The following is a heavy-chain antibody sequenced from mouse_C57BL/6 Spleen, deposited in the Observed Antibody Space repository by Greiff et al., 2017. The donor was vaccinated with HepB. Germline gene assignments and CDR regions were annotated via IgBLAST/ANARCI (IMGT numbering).Heavy chain of an antibody. D-gene: IGHD1-1*01. CDR2: IYPRDGST. J-gene: IGHJ3*01. CDR1: GYTFTDHT. CDR3: ARGKDGPIFAY. Sequence: QVQLQQSDAELVKPGASVKISCKVSGYTFTDHTIHWMKQRPEQGLEWIGYIYPRDGSTKYTEKFKGKATLTADKSSNTAYLQLNSLTSEDSAVYFCARGKDGPIFAYWGQGTLVTVSA. V-gene: IGHV1-78*01.